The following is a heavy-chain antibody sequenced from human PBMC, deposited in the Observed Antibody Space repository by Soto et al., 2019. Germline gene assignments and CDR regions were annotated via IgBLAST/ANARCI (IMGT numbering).Heavy chain of an antibody. V-gene: IGHV1-3*01. CDR2: INAGNGNT. J-gene: IGHJ4*02. CDR1: GYTFTSYA. CDR3: ARKFGTAMAYYLDY. Sequence: AAVKDSCRASGYTFTSYAMHWVRQAPGQRLEWMGWINAGNGNTKYSQKFQGRVTITRDTSASTAYMELSSLRSEDTAVYYCARKFGTAMAYYLDYWGQGTLVTVS. D-gene: IGHD5-18*01.